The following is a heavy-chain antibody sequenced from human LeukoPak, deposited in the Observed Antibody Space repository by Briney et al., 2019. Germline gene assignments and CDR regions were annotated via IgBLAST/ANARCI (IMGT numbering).Heavy chain of an antibody. Sequence: ASETLSLTCTVSGYSISSGYYWGWIRQPPGKGLQWIGSFYHGGSTYYNPSLRSRVTISVDTTKNQFSLKLSSVTAADTAVYYCVRDQGVLDAFDIWGLGTMVTVSS. J-gene: IGHJ3*02. D-gene: IGHD2/OR15-2a*01. CDR3: VRDQGVLDAFDI. V-gene: IGHV4-38-2*02. CDR1: GYSISSGYY. CDR2: FYHGGST.